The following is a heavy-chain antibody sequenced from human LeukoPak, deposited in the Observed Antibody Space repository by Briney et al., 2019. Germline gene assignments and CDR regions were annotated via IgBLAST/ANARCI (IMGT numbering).Heavy chain of an antibody. CDR2: IYTSGST. D-gene: IGHD6-19*01. CDR1: GGSISSGSYY. CDR3: ARDGRAGSLFAY. Sequence: SQTLSLTCTVSGGSISSGSYYWSWIRQPAGKGLEWIGRIYTSGSTNYNLSLKSRVTISVDTSKNQFSLKLSSVTAADTAIYYCARDGRAGSLFAYWGQGTLVTVSS. J-gene: IGHJ4*02. V-gene: IGHV4-61*02.